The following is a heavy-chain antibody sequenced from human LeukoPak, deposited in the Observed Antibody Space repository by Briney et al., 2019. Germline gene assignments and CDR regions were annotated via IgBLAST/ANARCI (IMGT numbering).Heavy chain of an antibody. D-gene: IGHD4-23*01. J-gene: IGHJ4*02. CDR3: ARDDADYGGNSR. V-gene: IGHV4-39*07. CDR2: IYYSGST. CDR1: GGSISSSSYY. Sequence: SETLSLTCTVSGGSISSSSYYWGWIRQPPGKGLEWIGSIYYSGSTYYNPSLKSRVTISVDTSKNQFSLKLSSVTAADTAVYYCARDDADYGGNSRWGQGTLVTVSS.